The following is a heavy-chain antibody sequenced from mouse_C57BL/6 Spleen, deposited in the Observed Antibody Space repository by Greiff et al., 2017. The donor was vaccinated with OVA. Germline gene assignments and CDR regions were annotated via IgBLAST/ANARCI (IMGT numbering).Heavy chain of an antibody. D-gene: IGHD2-1*01. J-gene: IGHJ4*01. CDR1: GYTFTSYW. V-gene: IGHV1-74*01. CDR2: IHPSDSDT. Sequence: QVQLQQPGAELVKPGASVKVSCKASGYTFTSYWMHWVKQRPGQGLEWIGRIHPSDSDTNYNQKIKGKATLTVDNSSSTAYMQLSSLTSADSAVYYCASLNYGNYEAMDYWGQGTSVTVSS. CDR3: ASLNYGNYEAMDY.